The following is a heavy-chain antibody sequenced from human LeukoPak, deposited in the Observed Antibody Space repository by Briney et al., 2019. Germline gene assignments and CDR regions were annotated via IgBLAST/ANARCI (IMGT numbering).Heavy chain of an antibody. Sequence: GGSLRLSCAASGFTFSSYGTHWVRQAPGKGLEWVAFIRYDGSNKYYADSVKGRFTISRDNSKNTLYLQMNSLRAEDTAVYYCAKDHSSTSLGEYFQHWGQGTLVTVSS. V-gene: IGHV3-30*02. CDR1: GFTFSSYG. D-gene: IGHD2-2*01. CDR2: IRYDGSNK. J-gene: IGHJ1*01. CDR3: AKDHSSTSLGEYFQH.